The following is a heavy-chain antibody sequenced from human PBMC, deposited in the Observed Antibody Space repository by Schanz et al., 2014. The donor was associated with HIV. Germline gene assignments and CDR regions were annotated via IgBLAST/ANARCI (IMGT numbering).Heavy chain of an antibody. J-gene: IGHJ3*01. V-gene: IGHV3-74*02. CDR1: GFTFGTTW. CDR2: ITPDGSVT. CDR3: RVFMFTYDV. Sequence: VQLFSSFFGLVKPGGSLRLSCAASGFTFGTTWMYWVRQGPGKGLTWVSYITPDGSVTYADSVKVRFTASRDSSKNTLFLQMNSLRVEDTATYYCRVFMFTYDVWGQGTMVTVSS. D-gene: IGHD3-16*01.